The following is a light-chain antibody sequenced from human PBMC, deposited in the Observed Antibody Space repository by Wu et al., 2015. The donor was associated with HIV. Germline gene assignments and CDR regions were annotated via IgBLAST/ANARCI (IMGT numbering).Light chain of an antibody. CDR2: DAS. J-gene: IGKJ5*01. Sequence: SSLSASIGDRVNITCRASQDIFTYLAWYQQTPGKAPRVLIYDASTLQSGVSSRFSGSGSGADFTLTISGLQREDFAVYFCQQLNSFPLTFGQGSRLEI. V-gene: IGKV1-13*02. CDR1: QDIFTY. CDR3: QQLNSFPLT.